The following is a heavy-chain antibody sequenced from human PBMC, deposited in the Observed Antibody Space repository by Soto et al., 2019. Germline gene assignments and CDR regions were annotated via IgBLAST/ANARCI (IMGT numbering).Heavy chain of an antibody. D-gene: IGHD3-16*02. CDR1: GFTFSSYA. CDR3: AKALGELSPESYDY. CDR2: ISYDGSDK. V-gene: IGHV3-30*18. Sequence: QVQLVESGGGVXXXGXSXRLSCAASGFTFSSYAMHWVRQAPGKGLEWVAVISYDGSDKYYADSVKGRFTISRDNSKNTLNLQMNSLRADDTAVYYCAKALGELSPESYDYWGQGTLITVSS. J-gene: IGHJ4*02.